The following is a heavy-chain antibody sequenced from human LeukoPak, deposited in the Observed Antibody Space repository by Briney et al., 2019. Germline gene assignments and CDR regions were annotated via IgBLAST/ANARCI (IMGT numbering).Heavy chain of an antibody. CDR2: ISGSGGST. CDR1: GFTFSSYA. Sequence: GGSLRLSCAASGFTFSSYAMSWVRQPPGKGLEWVSAISGSGGSTYYADSVKGRFTISRDNSKNTLYLQMNSLRAEDTAVYYCAKDRGGYYSSSFDYWGQGTLVTVSS. V-gene: IGHV3-23*01. CDR3: AKDRGGYYSSSFDY. D-gene: IGHD6-13*01. J-gene: IGHJ4*02.